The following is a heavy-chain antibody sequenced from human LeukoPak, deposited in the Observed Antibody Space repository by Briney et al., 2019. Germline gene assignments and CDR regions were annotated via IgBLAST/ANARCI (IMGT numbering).Heavy chain of an antibody. CDR3: ARDTGYDILTGYSDPFDY. CDR2: INPNSGGT. CDR1: GYTFTGYY. J-gene: IGHJ4*02. V-gene: IGHV1-2*02. D-gene: IGHD3-9*01. Sequence: ASVKVSCKASGYTFTGYYMHWVRQAPGQGLEWMGWINPNSGGTNYAQKFQGRVTMTRDTSISTAYMELSRLRSDDTAVYYCARDTGYDILTGYSDPFDYRGQGTLVTVSS.